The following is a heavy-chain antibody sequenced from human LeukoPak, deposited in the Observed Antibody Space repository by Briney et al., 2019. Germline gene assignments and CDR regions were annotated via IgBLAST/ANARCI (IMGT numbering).Heavy chain of an antibody. D-gene: IGHD5-24*01. J-gene: IGHJ4*02. CDR1: GFTVSSNY. V-gene: IGHV3-53*01. CDR2: IYSGGST. Sequence: GGSLTLSCAASGFTVSSNYMSWVRQAPGKGLEWVSVIYSGGSTYYADSVKGRFTISRDNSKNTLYLQMNSLRAEDTAVYYCARTGGLATIDYWGQGTLVTVSS. CDR3: ARTGGLATIDY.